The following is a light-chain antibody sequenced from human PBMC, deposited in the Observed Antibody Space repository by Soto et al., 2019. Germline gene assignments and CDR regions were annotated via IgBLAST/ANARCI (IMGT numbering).Light chain of an antibody. CDR3: MQPLQSWT. CDR1: QSLLHSNGYNY. V-gene: IGKV2-28*01. CDR2: LGS. J-gene: IGKJ1*01. Sequence: DNVMTLSPFSLPVTPGEPASISCRSSQSLLHSNGYNYLDWYMQKPGQSPQLLIYLGSNRASGVPDRFSGSGSGTDFTLKISRVEAEDVGVYYCMQPLQSWTFGQGTKVDIK.